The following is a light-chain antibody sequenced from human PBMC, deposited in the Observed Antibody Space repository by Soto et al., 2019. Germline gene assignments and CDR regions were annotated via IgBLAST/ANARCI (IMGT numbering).Light chain of an antibody. V-gene: IGKV3-15*01. Sequence: ETVFAQSPGTLSLSPGGRATPSCQASQSVSSDLAWYHQKPGQAPRLLIYSASTRATGIPARFSGSGSGTEFTLTINSLQSEDFAVYYCQQYNNWPRTFGQGTKVDIK. CDR2: SAS. CDR3: QQYNNWPRT. J-gene: IGKJ1*01. CDR1: QSVSSD.